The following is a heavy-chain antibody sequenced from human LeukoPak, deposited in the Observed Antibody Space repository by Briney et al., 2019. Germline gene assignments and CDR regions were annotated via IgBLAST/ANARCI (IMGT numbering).Heavy chain of an antibody. Sequence: GGSLRLSCAASGFTFSSYAMNWVRQAPGKGLEWLSTISGSGDSTYYADSVKGRFTISRDNSKNTLYLQMNSLRAEDTAVYYCAKNRRDSSGYYEDYWGQGTLVTVSS. CDR3: AKNRRDSSGYYEDY. D-gene: IGHD3-22*01. CDR1: GFTFSSYA. CDR2: ISGSGDST. V-gene: IGHV3-23*01. J-gene: IGHJ4*02.